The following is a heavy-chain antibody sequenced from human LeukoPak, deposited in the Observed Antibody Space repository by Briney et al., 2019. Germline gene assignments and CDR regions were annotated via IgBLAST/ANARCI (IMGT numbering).Heavy chain of an antibody. CDR1: GYTFTSYA. CDR3: ARDRSPLDY. Sequence: AASVTVSCKASGYTFTSYAMNWVRQAPGQGLEWMGGIIPIFGTANYAQKFQGRVTITADESTSTAYMELSSLRSEDTAVYYCARDRSPLDYWGQGTLVTVSS. CDR2: IIPIFGTA. J-gene: IGHJ4*02. V-gene: IGHV1-69*13.